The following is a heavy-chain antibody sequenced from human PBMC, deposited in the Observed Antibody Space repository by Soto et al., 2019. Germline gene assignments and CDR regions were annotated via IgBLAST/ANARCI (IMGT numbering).Heavy chain of an antibody. CDR3: ARGGDWQFDY. CDR2: IHHSGRT. J-gene: IGHJ4*02. Sequence: SETLSLTCAVSGDSISSDKWWSWVRQPPGKGLEWIGEIHHSGRTNYNPSLKSRVTILVEKSKNQVSLELSSLTAADTAVYYCARGGDWQFDYWGQGTLVTVSS. CDR1: GDSISSDKW. V-gene: IGHV4-4*02. D-gene: IGHD2-21*02.